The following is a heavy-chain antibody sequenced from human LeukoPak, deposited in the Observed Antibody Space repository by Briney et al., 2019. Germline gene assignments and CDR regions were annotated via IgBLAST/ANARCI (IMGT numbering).Heavy chain of an antibody. J-gene: IGHJ4*02. CDR3: ARDKGLAFDY. Sequence: SETLSLTCTVSGGSISSGGYYWSWIRQHPGKGLEWIGYIYYSGSTYYNPSLKSRVTISVNTSKNQFSLKLSSVTAADTAVYYCARDKGLAFDYWGQGTLVTVSS. CDR1: GGSISSGGYY. V-gene: IGHV4-31*03. D-gene: IGHD3/OR15-3a*01. CDR2: IYYSGST.